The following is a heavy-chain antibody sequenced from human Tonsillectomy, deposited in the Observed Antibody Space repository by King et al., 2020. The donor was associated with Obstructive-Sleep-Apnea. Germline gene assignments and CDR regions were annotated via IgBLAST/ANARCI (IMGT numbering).Heavy chain of an antibody. V-gene: IGHV3-33*01. Sequence: VQLVESGGGVVQPGRSLRLSCAASGFTFSNYAMHWVRQAPGKGLEWVAVIWFDGSTKYYADSVKGRFIISRDNSNNTLYLQMSSLSAEDTAVYYCARDPGGDCAGGSCYPRDWGQGTLLTVSS. D-gene: IGHD2-15*01. J-gene: IGHJ1*01. CDR2: IWFDGSTK. CDR1: GFTFSNYA. CDR3: ARDPGGDCAGGSCYPRD.